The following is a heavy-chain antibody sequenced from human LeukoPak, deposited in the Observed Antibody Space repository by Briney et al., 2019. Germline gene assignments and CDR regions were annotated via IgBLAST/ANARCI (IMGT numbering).Heavy chain of an antibody. D-gene: IGHD4/OR15-4a*01. V-gene: IGHV1-8*02. J-gene: IGHJ4*02. CDR2: MNPNSGNT. CDR3: ARGRVLDGDFDY. Sequence: ASVKVSCKASGYTFTSYDINWVRQATGQGLEWMGWMNPNSGNTGYAQKFQGRVTMTRNTSISTAYMELSSLRSEDTAVYYRARGRVLDGDFDYWGQGTLVTVSS. CDR1: GYTFTSYD.